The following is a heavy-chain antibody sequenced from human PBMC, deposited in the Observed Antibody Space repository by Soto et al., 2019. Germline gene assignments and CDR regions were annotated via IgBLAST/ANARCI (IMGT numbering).Heavy chain of an antibody. CDR3: ARGRLGQQLGHNWFDP. Sequence: ASVKVSCKASGYTFTSYDINWGRQATRQGLEWMGWMNPNSGNTGYAQKFQGRVTMTRNTSISTAYMELSSLRSEDTAVYYCARGRLGQQLGHNWFDPWGQGTLVTVSS. CDR2: MNPNSGNT. V-gene: IGHV1-8*01. CDR1: GYTFTSYD. D-gene: IGHD6-13*01. J-gene: IGHJ5*02.